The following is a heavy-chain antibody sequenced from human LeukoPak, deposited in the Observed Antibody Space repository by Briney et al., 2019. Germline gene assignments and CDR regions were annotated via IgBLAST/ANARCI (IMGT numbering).Heavy chain of an antibody. CDR2: FDPGSGEI. CDR1: GYSITELS. V-gene: IGHV1-24*01. CDR3: ATGTHYDLLPF. D-gene: IGHD3-9*01. J-gene: IGHJ4*02. Sequence: ASVTVSCKVSGYSITELSTHWVRQAPGKGLEWMGGFDPGSGEIIYEQKFQDRVTMTEDTSTNTAYMELSSLRSEDTALYYCATGTHYDLLPFWGQGTLVTVSS.